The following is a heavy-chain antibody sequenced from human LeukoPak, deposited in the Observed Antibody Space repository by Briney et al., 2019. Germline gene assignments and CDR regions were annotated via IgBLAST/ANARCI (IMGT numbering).Heavy chain of an antibody. D-gene: IGHD2-15*01. CDR1: RFTFNTYA. J-gene: IGHJ4*02. CDR2: ISGNGGIT. V-gene: IGHV3-23*01. Sequence: GGSLRLSCAASRFTFNTYAVNWVRQAPGKGLEWVSAISGNGGITYYADSVRGRLTISRDNSKNTLYLQMNSLRAEDTAVYYCARVKRDCSGGSCYSYDYWGQGTLVTVSS. CDR3: ARVKRDCSGGSCYSYDY.